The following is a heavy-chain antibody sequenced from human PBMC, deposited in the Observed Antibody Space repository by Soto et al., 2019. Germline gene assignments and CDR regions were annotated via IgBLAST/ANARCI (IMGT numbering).Heavy chain of an antibody. CDR2: IDPSDSYT. V-gene: IGHV5-10-1*01. CDR1: GYSFTSYW. CDR3: ARLAMVRAAPPYGMAL. D-gene: IGHD3-10*01. Sequence: EVQLVQSGAEVKKPGESLRISCKGSGYSFTSYWISWVRQMPGKGLEWMGRIDPSDSYTNYSPSFQGHVTISADKSICTACLQRSSRQAWDPALYSCARLAMVRAAPPYGMALWAQGTTVTVSS. J-gene: IGHJ6*02.